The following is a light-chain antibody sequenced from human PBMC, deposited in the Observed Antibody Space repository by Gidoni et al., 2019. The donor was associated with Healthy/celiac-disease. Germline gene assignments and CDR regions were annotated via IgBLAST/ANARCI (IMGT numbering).Light chain of an antibody. V-gene: IGKV1-39*01. J-gene: IGKJ1*01. CDR1: QSISSY. CDR2: AAS. Sequence: DIQMTQSPSSLSASVGDRVTITCRASQSISSYLNWYQQKPGKAPKLLIYAASSLQSGVPSRFSGSGSGTDFTLTISSLQPEDFATYYCQQSFSTLWTFXQXTKVEI. CDR3: QQSFSTLWT.